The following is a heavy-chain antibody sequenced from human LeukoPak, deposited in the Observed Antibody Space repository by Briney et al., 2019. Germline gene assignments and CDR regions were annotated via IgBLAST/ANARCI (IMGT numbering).Heavy chain of an antibody. D-gene: IGHD1-26*01. CDR3: ASGSGSYPYYFDY. CDR1: GYTFTSYG. V-gene: IGHV1-18*01. Sequence: ASVKVSCKASGYTFTSYGISWVRQAPGQGLEWMGWISAYNGNTNYAQKLQGRVTMTTDTSTSTAYIELRSLRSDDTAVYYCASGSGSYPYYFDYWGQGTLVTVSS. CDR2: ISAYNGNT. J-gene: IGHJ4*02.